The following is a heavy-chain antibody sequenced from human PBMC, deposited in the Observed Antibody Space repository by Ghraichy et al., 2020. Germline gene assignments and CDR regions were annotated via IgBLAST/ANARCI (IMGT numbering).Heavy chain of an antibody. CDR2: ITSSSRGI. D-gene: IGHD3-22*01. CDR1: GFTLSSYN. V-gene: IGHV3-48*02. Sequence: GGSLRLSCVGSGFTLSSYNLNWVRQSPGKGLEWISYITSSSRGIFYTDYVKGRFTISRDNAKNSVSLQMTSLRDEDTAVYYCARASRVVRFYYYDGLDVWGQGTTVTVSS. CDR3: ARASRVVRFYYYDGLDV. J-gene: IGHJ6*02.